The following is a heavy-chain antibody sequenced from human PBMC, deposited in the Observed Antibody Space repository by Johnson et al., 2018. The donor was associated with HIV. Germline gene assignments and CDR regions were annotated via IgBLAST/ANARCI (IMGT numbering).Heavy chain of an antibody. V-gene: IGHV3-30-3*01. CDR2: ISTDGDNK. D-gene: IGHD2-21*02. CDR3: ARDSAYCGGDCHDAFDI. J-gene: IGHJ3*02. Sequence: QMLLVESGGGVVQPGGSLRLSCLASGFSISDSAIHWVRQAPGQGLESVAVISTDGDNKSYADYVKGRFTIPRDNSKNTLYPQMNSLRAEDTAVYYCARDSAYCGGDCHDAFDIWGQGTMVTVSS. CDR1: GFSISDSA.